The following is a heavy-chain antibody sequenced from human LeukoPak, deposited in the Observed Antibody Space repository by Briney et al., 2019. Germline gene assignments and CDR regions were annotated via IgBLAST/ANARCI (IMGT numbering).Heavy chain of an antibody. D-gene: IGHD2-15*01. CDR2: ISYDESDK. CDR3: AKGVVAATNAAYYGMDV. V-gene: IGHV3-30*18. J-gene: IGHJ6*02. Sequence: PGRSLRLYCAASGFTFSNYGMHWVRQAPGKGLEWVAVISYDESDKYYADSVKGRFTISRDNSKNTLYLQMNSLRHEDTAVYYCAKGVVAATNAAYYGMDVWGQGTTVTVSS. CDR1: GFTFSNYG.